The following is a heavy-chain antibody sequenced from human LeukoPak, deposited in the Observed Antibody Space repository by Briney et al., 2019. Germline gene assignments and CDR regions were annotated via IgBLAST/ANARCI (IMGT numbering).Heavy chain of an antibody. J-gene: IGHJ4*02. CDR1: GGSISRYY. V-gene: IGHV4-59*08. CDR3: ARQDMDVAGAGLDYFDY. CDR2: IYYSGST. Sequence: PSETLSLTCTVSGGSISRYYWSWIRQPPGKGLEWIGYIYYSGSTNYNPSLKSRVTISVDTSKNQFSLKLNSVTAADTAVYYCARQDMDVAGAGLDYFDYWGQGTLVTVSS. D-gene: IGHD1-26*01.